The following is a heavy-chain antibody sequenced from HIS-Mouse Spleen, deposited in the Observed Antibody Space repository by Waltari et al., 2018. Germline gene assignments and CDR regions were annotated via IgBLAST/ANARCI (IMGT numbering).Heavy chain of an antibody. CDR1: GFTFADAA. CDR2: ISWNSGSI. V-gene: IGHV3-9*01. CDR3: AKIGGGCTNGVCYDY. J-gene: IGHJ4*02. D-gene: IGHD2-8*01. Sequence: DVQLVESGGGLVQPGRSLRLSGAASGFTFADAAMHWDRQAPGKGLEWVSGISWNSGSIGYADSVKGRFTISRDNAKNSLYLQMNSLRAEDTALYYCAKIGGGCTNGVCYDYWGQGTLVTVSS.